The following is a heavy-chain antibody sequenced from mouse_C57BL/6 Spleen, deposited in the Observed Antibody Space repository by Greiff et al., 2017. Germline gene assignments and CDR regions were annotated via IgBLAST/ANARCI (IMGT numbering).Heavy chain of an antibody. V-gene: IGHV2-6-1*01. CDR1: GFSLTSYG. J-gene: IGHJ4*01. D-gene: IGHD2-3*01. Sequence: VKLVESGPGLVAPSQSLSITCTVSGFSLTSYGVHWVRQPPGKGLEWLVVIWSDGSTTYNSALKSRLSISKDNSKSQVFLKMNSLQTDDTAMYYCGRHGGDPYDMDDWGQGTSVTAYS. CDR2: IWSDGST. CDR3: GRHGGDPYDMDD.